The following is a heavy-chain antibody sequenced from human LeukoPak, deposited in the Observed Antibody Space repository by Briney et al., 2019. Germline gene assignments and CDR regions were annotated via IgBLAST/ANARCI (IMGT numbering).Heavy chain of an antibody. CDR3: ARDLNPRSIPASSWFFP. D-gene: IGHD6-6*01. Sequence: ASVKLSCKASGYTFTSYGISWGRLAPGQGLEWMGWISAYSGNTNNAQRVQGRVTMTTDASTSTAYLELRSLRSDDTAVYYCARDLNPRSIPASSWFFPWGQGTLLSVSS. V-gene: IGHV1-18*01. CDR2: ISAYSGNT. CDR1: GYTFTSYG. J-gene: IGHJ5*02.